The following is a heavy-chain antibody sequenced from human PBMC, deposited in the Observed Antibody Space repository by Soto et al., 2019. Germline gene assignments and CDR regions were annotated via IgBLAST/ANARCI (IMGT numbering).Heavy chain of an antibody. V-gene: IGHV3-23*01. CDR3: AKDQGLRYFDWLPFDY. CDR2: ISGSGGST. D-gene: IGHD3-9*01. Sequence: GGSLRLSCAASGFTFSSYAMSWVRQAPGKGLEWVSAISGSGGSTYYADSVKGRFTISRDNSKNTLYLQMNSLRAEDTAVYYCAKDQGLRYFDWLPFDYWGQGTLVTVSS. J-gene: IGHJ4*02. CDR1: GFTFSSYA.